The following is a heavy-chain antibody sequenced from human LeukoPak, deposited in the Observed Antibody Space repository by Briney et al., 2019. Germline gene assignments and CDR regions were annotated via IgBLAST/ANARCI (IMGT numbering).Heavy chain of an antibody. Sequence: ASVKVSCKTSGYTFTDRYLRWVRQAPGQGLEWMGWINPNSGGTNYAQKFQGRVTMTRDTSISTAYMELSRLRSDDTAVYSCARPGTLGYSGNYYYFDYWGQGTLVTVSS. CDR1: GYTFTDRY. CDR3: ARPGTLGYSGNYYYFDY. CDR2: INPNSGGT. V-gene: IGHV1-2*02. J-gene: IGHJ4*02. D-gene: IGHD1-26*01.